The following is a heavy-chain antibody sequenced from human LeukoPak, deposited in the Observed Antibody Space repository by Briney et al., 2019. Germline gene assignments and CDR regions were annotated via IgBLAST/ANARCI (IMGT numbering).Heavy chain of an antibody. J-gene: IGHJ3*02. CDR2: IYYSGST. Sequence: SETLSLTCTISGGSISDYYWSWIRQPPGKGLEWIGYIYYSGSTNYNPSLKSRVTISVDTSKNQFSLKLSSVTAADTAVYYCARDGDYGDYHNRGAFDIWGQGTMVTVSS. V-gene: IGHV4-59*01. D-gene: IGHD4-17*01. CDR1: GGSISDYY. CDR3: ARDGDYGDYHNRGAFDI.